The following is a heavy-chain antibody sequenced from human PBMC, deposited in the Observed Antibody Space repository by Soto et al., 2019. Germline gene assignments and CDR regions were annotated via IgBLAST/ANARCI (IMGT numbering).Heavy chain of an antibody. V-gene: IGHV1-18*01. CDR2: ISAYNGNT. CDR1: GYTFTSYG. CDR3: ARDLEDSDILTGPFDY. Sequence: ASVKVSCKASGYTFTSYGISWVRQAPGQGLEWMGWISAYNGNTNYAQKLQGRVTMTTDTSTSTAYMELRSLRSDDTAVYYCARDLEDSDILTGPFDYLGEGPLVTVSS. D-gene: IGHD3-9*01. J-gene: IGHJ4*02.